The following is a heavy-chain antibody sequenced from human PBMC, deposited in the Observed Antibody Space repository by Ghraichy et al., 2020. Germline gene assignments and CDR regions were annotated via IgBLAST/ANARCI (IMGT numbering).Heavy chain of an antibody. J-gene: IGHJ6*02. CDR2: IIPIFGTA. D-gene: IGHD4-17*01. CDR3: ARDRVYGDYRNYYGMDV. V-gene: IGHV1-69*13. Sequence: VKVSCKASGGTFSSYAISWVRQAPGQGLEWMGGIIPIFGTANYAQKFQGRVTITADESTSTAYMELSSLRSEDTAVYYCARDRVYGDYRNYYGMDVWGQGTTVTVSS. CDR1: GGTFSSYA.